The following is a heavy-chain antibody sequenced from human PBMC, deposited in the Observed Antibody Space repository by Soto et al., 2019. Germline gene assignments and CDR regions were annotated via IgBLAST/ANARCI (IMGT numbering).Heavy chain of an antibody. V-gene: IGHV1-69*15. D-gene: IGHD5-18*01. Sequence: QVQLVQSGAEVRQPASSVQVSCKASGATFYTYTFSWVGQAPGQGLEWMGSITPIYPTTNYAEKFQGRLTVTADGSTNTAYMELSSLTSDDTAVYYCARIPRYSFPTSDVLDSWGQGTLVTASS. J-gene: IGHJ4*02. CDR2: ITPIYPTT. CDR3: ARIPRYSFPTSDVLDS. CDR1: GATFYTYT.